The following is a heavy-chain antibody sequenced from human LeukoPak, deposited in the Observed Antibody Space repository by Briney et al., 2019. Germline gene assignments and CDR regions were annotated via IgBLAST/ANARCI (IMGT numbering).Heavy chain of an antibody. J-gene: IGHJ6*02. CDR1: GFTFSNAW. D-gene: IGHD1-14*01. CDR3: TACTRMLRNYYYGLDV. CDR2: IKSKTDGGTT. Sequence: GGSLRLSCAASGFTFSNAWMTWVRQAPGKGLEWVGHIKSKTDGGTTDYAAPVKGRFTISRDDSKNTLYLQLSSLKTEDTAVYYCTACTRMLRNYYYGLDVWGQGTTVTVSS. V-gene: IGHV3-15*01.